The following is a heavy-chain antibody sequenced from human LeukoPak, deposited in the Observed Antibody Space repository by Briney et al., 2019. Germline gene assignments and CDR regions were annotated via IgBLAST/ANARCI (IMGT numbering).Heavy chain of an antibody. CDR1: GYTFTGYY. V-gene: IGHV1-2*02. CDR2: INPNSGGT. CDR3: ARNDYYDSSGYYFYDY. J-gene: IGHJ4*02. D-gene: IGHD3-22*01. Sequence: ASVKVSCKASGYTFTGYYVHWVRQAPGQGLEWMGWINPNSGGTNYAQKVQGRVTMTTDTSTSTAYMDLRSLRSDDTAVYYCARNDYYDSSGYYFYDYWGQGTLVTVSS.